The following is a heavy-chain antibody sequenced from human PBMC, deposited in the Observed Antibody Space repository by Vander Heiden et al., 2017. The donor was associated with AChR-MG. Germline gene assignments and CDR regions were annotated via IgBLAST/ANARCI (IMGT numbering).Heavy chain of an antibody. CDR3: ANLDIVVLVAASLRYFDY. Sequence: EVQLLEPGGGLVQPGGSLRLPCAASGFTFSSYAMCWVRQAPGKGLEWVSAISGSGGSTYYADSVKGRFTISRDNSKNTLYLQMNSLRAEDTAVYYCANLDIVVLVAASLRYFDYWGQGTLVTVSS. J-gene: IGHJ4*02. D-gene: IGHD2-15*01. CDR2: ISGSGGST. CDR1: GFTFSSYA. V-gene: IGHV3-23*01.